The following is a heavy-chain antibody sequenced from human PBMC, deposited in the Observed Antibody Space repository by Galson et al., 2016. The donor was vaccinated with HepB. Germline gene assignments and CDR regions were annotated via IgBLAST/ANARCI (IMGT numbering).Heavy chain of an antibody. V-gene: IGHV3-53*01. D-gene: IGHD1-14*01. CDR1: GFTVSSNY. Sequence: SLRLSCAASGFTVSSNYMTWVRQAPGKGLEWVSVIYSGGSTYYADSVKGRFIISRDNSKNTLYLQMNSLRAEDTAVYYCARYNNYYCGMDVWGQGTTVTVSS. CDR3: ARYNNYYCGMDV. J-gene: IGHJ6*02. CDR2: IYSGGST.